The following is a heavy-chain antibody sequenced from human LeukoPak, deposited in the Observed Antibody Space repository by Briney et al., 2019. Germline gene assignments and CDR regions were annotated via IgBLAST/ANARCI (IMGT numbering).Heavy chain of an antibody. CDR1: GFTFSTYA. Sequence: PGGSLRLSCAASGFTFSTYAMHWVRQAPGKGLEWVAVISYDGSKKYYADSVKGRFTISRDSSQNTLYLQMNSLRAEDTAVYYCARDTDGSGTLDYWGQGTPVTVSS. V-gene: IGHV3-30-3*01. D-gene: IGHD3-10*01. CDR3: ARDTDGSGTLDY. CDR2: ISYDGSKK. J-gene: IGHJ4*02.